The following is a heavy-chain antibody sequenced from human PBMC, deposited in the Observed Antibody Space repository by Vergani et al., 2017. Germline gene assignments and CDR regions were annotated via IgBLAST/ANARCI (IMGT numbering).Heavy chain of an antibody. J-gene: IGHJ6*03. CDR1: GGSFSGYY. CDR2: INHSGST. V-gene: IGHV4-34*01. CDR3: AGDYYYMDV. Sequence: QVQLQQWGAGLLKPSETLSLTCAVYGGSFSGYYWSWIRQPPGKGLEWIGEINHSGSTNYNPSLKSPVTISVDTSKIQFSLMLSSVTAADTAVYYCAGDYYYMDVWGKGTTVTVSS.